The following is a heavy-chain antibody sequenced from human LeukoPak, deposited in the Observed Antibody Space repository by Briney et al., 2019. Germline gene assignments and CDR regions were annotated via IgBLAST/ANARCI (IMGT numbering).Heavy chain of an antibody. V-gene: IGHV3-30*04. D-gene: IGHD3-22*01. Sequence: GRSLRLSCAASGFTFSSYAMHWVRQAPGKGLEWVAVISYDGSNKYYADSVKGRFTISRDNSKSTLYLQMNSLRAEDTAVYYCARDRDSGYFQKYGMDVWGQGTTVTVSS. CDR1: GFTFSSYA. CDR2: ISYDGSNK. J-gene: IGHJ6*02. CDR3: ARDRDSGYFQKYGMDV.